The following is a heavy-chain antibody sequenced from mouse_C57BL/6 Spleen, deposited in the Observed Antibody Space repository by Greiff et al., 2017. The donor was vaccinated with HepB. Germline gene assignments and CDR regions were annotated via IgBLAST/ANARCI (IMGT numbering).Heavy chain of an antibody. CDR2: IYPGDGDT. V-gene: IGHV1-80*01. CDR1: GYAFSSYW. Sequence: QVQLQQSGAELVKPGASVKISCKASGYAFSSYWMNWVKQRPGKGLEWIGQIYPGDGDTNYNGKFKGKATLTADKSSSTAYMQLSSLTSEDSAVYFCARRFITTVAYYFDYWGQGTTLTVSS. D-gene: IGHD1-1*01. CDR3: ARRFITTVAYYFDY. J-gene: IGHJ2*01.